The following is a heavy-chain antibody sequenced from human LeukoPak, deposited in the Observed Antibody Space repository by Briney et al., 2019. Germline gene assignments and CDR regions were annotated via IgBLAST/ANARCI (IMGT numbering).Heavy chain of an antibody. V-gene: IGHV3-23*01. J-gene: IGHJ4*02. CDR1: GFTSSSYA. CDR2: ISGSGGST. Sequence: GGSLRLSYAASGFTSSSYAMSWVRQAPGKGLEWVSAISGSGGSTYYADSVKGRFTISRDNSKNTLYLQMNSLRAEDTAVYYCAKAFYGNNFDYWGRGTLVTVSS. CDR3: AKAFYGNNFDY. D-gene: IGHD1/OR15-1a*01.